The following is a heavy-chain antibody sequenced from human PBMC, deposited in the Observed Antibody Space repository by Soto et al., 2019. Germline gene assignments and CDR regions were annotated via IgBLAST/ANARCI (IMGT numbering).Heavy chain of an antibody. Sequence: PSETLSLTCTVSGGSISTYYWSWIRQPPGKGLEWIGYIYYSGSTNYNPSLKSRVTISVDTSKNQFSLKLSSVTAADTAVYYCARGGWRHIDYLGQGTLVTVSS. D-gene: IGHD3-3*01. CDR1: GGSISTYY. CDR2: IYYSGST. V-gene: IGHV4-59*08. J-gene: IGHJ4*02. CDR3: ARGGWRHIDY.